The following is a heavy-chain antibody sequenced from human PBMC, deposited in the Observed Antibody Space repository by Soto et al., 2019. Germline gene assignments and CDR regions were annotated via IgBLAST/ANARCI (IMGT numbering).Heavy chain of an antibody. CDR3: AKGASIAARWGFDP. CDR1: GFTFSGSA. V-gene: IGHV3-73*02. CDR2: IRSKANSYAT. Sequence: EVQLVESGGGLVQPGGSLKLSCAASGFTFSGSAMHWVRQASGKGLEWVGRIRSKANSYATAYAASVKGRFTISRDNSKNTLYLQVNSLRAEDTAVYYCAKGASIAARWGFDPWGQGTLVTVSS. J-gene: IGHJ5*02. D-gene: IGHD6-6*01.